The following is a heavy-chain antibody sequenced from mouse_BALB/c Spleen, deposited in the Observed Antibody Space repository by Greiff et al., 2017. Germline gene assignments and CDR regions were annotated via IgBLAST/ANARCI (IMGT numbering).Heavy chain of an antibody. CDR3: AREDYGNYGWFAY. CDR2: IWGDGST. V-gene: IGHV2-6-7*01. Sequence: VKLMESGPGLVAPSQSLSITCTVSGFSLTGYGVNWVRQPPGKGLEWLGMIWGDGSTDYNSALKSRLSISKDNSKSQVFLKMNSLQTDDTARYYCAREDYGNYGWFAYWGQGTLVTVSA. CDR1: GFSLTGYG. J-gene: IGHJ3*01. D-gene: IGHD2-1*01.